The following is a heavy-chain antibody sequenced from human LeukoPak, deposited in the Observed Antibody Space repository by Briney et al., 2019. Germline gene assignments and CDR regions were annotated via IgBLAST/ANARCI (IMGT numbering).Heavy chain of an antibody. CDR2: ISSSSSYI. Sequence: GGSLRLSCEASGFTFNTYSMNWARQAPGKGLEWVSSISSSSSYIYYVDSVKGRFTISRDNAKNSLYLQMNSLRAEDTAVYYCARGQLYYDSSGFDYWGQGTLVTVSS. J-gene: IGHJ4*02. D-gene: IGHD3-22*01. V-gene: IGHV3-21*01. CDR1: GFTFNTYS. CDR3: ARGQLYYDSSGFDY.